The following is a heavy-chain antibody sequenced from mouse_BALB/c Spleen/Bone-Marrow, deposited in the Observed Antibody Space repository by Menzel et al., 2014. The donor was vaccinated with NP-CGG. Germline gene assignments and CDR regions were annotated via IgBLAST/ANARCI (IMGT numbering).Heavy chain of an antibody. Sequence: QVQLKESGAELVKPGASVKLSCKTSGYTFTNYWIQWVKQRPGQGLGWIGEIFPGTGTTYYNEKFKGKATLTIDTSSCTAYMQLSSLTSEDSAVYFCARHYYGSSDAMDYWGQGTSVTVSS. CDR3: ARHYYGSSDAMDY. D-gene: IGHD1-1*01. CDR2: IFPGTGTT. V-gene: IGHV1S132*01. J-gene: IGHJ4*01. CDR1: GYTFTNYW.